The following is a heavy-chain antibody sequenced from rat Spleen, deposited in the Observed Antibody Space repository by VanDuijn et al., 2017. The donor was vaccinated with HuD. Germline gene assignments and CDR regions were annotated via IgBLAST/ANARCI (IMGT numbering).Heavy chain of an antibody. CDR3: AREITFYFDY. V-gene: IGHV5-7*01. CDR1: GFTFSDYY. CDR2: ISYDGSST. D-gene: IGHD1-10*01. J-gene: IGHJ2*01. Sequence: EVQLVESGGGLVQPGRSLKLSCAASGFTFSDYYMAWVRQAPKKGLAWVATISYDGSSTYYRDSVKGRFTISRDNAKSTLYLQMDSLRSEDTATYYCAREITFYFDYWGQGVMVTVSS.